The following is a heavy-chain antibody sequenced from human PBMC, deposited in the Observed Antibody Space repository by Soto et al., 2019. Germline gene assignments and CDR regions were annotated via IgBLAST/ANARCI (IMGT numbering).Heavy chain of an antibody. CDR2: IYYSGST. J-gene: IGHJ5*02. V-gene: IGHV4-31*03. CDR1: GGSISSGNYY. CDR3: ARVFSDSSSFFDP. D-gene: IGHD6-13*01. Sequence: QVQLQESGPGLVKPSQTLSLTCTVSGGSISSGNYYWSWIRQHPGKGLEWIGYIYYSGSTSYNPSPKSRVTISVDTSKNHFSLKLSSVTAADTAVYYSARVFSDSSSFFDPWGQGTLVTVSS.